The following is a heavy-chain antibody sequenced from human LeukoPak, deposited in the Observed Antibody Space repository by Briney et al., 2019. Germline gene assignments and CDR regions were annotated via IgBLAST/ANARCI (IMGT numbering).Heavy chain of an antibody. CDR3: AREVYSGSYPQAAFDI. CDR2: ISSSSSYI. D-gene: IGHD1-26*01. V-gene: IGHV3-21*01. J-gene: IGHJ3*02. Sequence: GSLRLSCAASGFTFSSYSMNWVRPAPGKGLEWVSSISSSSSYIYYADSVKGRFTISRDNARNSLYLQMNSLRAEDTAVYYCAREVYSGSYPQAAFDIWGQGTMVTVSS. CDR1: GFTFSSYS.